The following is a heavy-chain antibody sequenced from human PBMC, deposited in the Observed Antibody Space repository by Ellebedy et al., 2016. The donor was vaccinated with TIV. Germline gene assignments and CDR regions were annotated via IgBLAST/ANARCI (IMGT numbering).Heavy chain of an antibody. D-gene: IGHD3-10*01. CDR3: ARGGLWFGELFLNYYYYYMDV. Sequence: MPSETLSLTCSVSGGSISSSYWYWIRQSPGKGLEFIGYMDNSGNTNYNPSLKSRVTISGDTSKNQFSLNLTSMIAADTAVYYCARGGLWFGELFLNYYYYYMDVWGKGTTVTVSS. CDR2: MDNSGNT. CDR1: GGSISSSY. J-gene: IGHJ6*03. V-gene: IGHV4-59*01.